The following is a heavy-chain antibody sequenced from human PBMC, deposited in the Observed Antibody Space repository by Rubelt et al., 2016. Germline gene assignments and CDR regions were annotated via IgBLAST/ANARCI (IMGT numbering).Heavy chain of an antibody. D-gene: IGHD3-22*01. CDR3: ARHYTYYDSSGYWGY. J-gene: IGHJ4*02. CDR2: IHFSENT. CDR1: GGSISSSSFY. Sequence: QLQLQESGPGLVKPAETLSLTCTVSGGSISSSSFYWGWIRQSPGRHLEWIGSIHFSENTYYNPSFKSRVTISEDTSKNQFSVKLISVSAADTAVYDCARHYTYYDSSGYWGYWGQGTLVTVSS. V-gene: IGHV4-39*01.